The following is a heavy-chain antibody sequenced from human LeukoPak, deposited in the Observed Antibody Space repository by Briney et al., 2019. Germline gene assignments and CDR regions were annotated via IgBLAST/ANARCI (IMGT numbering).Heavy chain of an antibody. CDR1: GGSVSSGSYY. CDR3: ARDSSGSYGY. V-gene: IGHV4-61*01. Sequence: SETLSLTCTVSGGSVSSGSYYWSWIRQPPGKGLEWIGYIYYSGSTNYNPSLKCRVTISVDTSKNQFSLKLSSVTAADTAVYYCARDSSGSYGYWGQGTLVTVSS. D-gene: IGHD1-26*01. J-gene: IGHJ4*02. CDR2: IYYSGST.